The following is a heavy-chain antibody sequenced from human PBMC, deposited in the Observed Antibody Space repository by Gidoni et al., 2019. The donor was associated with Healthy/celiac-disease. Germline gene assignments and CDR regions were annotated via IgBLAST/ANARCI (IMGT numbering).Heavy chain of an antibody. CDR1: GGTFSSYA. V-gene: IGHV1-69*01. Sequence: QVQLVQSGAEVKKPGSSVKVSCKASGGTFSSYAISWVRQAPGQGLEWMGGIIPIFGTANYAQKFQGRVTITADESTSTAYMELSSLRSEDTAVYYCARELAYCGGDCYSSPGYYFDYWGQGTLVTVSS. D-gene: IGHD2-21*02. CDR3: ARELAYCGGDCYSSPGYYFDY. J-gene: IGHJ4*02. CDR2: IIPIFGTA.